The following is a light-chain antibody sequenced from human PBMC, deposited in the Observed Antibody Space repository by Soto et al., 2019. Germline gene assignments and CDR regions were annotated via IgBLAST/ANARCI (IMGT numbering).Light chain of an antibody. CDR2: EVT. V-gene: IGLV2-8*01. CDR3: AAWDDSLGGHVV. Sequence: QSVLTQPPSASGSPGQSVTISCTGTSGDIGGYDYVSWYQQHPGKAPKLMIYEVTKRPLGVPDRFSGSKSGNTASLTVSGLQSEDEAFFYCAAWDDSLGGHVVFGGGTKLTVL. J-gene: IGLJ2*01. CDR1: SGDIGGYDY.